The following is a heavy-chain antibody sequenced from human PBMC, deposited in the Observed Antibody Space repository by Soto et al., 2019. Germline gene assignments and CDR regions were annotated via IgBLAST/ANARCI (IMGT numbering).Heavy chain of an antibody. CDR2: ISYDGSNK. D-gene: IGHD1-26*01. J-gene: IGHJ4*01. CDR3: AKPYSGSPPKNFDY. CDR1: GFSFSIYG. V-gene: IGHV3-30*18. Sequence: LRLSCVASGFSFSIYGMYWVRQAPGKGLEWVAAISYDGSNKYYVDSVRGRFTISRDNSKNTVYLQMNSLRAEDTAVYYCAKPYSGSPPKNFDYWGQGTLVTVSS.